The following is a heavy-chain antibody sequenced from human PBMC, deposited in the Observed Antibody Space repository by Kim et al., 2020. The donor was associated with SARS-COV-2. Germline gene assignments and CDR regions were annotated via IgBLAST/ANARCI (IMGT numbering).Heavy chain of an antibody. CDR2: ISTTRDYT. CDR1: GFTFSDYY. J-gene: IGHJ4*01. D-gene: IGHD3-9*01. V-gene: IGHV3-11*05. Sequence: GGSLRLSCVVSGFTFSDYYMSWVRQAPGKGLEWVSYISTTRDYTDYADSVKGRFTVSRDNAKNSLYLQMNSLRVEDTAVYYCAKDLAYDNLRGYYDYWG. CDR3: AKDLAYDNLRGYYDY.